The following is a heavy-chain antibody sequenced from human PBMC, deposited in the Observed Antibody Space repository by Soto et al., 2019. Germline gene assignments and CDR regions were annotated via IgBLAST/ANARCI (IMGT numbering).Heavy chain of an antibody. CDR2: IYPGDSDT. Sequence: GESLKISCTGSGYSFTSYWIGWVRQMPGKGLEWMGIIYPGDSDTRYSPSFQGQVTISADKSISTAYLQWSSLKASDTAMYHFARPRSGWWHDAFDIWGQGTMVTVSS. J-gene: IGHJ3*02. CDR1: GYSFTSYW. D-gene: IGHD6-19*01. V-gene: IGHV5-51*01. CDR3: ARPRSGWWHDAFDI.